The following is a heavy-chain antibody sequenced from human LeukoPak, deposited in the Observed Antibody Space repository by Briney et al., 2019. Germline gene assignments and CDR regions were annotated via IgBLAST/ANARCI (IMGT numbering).Heavy chain of an antibody. D-gene: IGHD2-21*02. Sequence: GGSLRLSCAASGFTFSSYSMNWVRQAPGKGLEWVSYISSSSSTIYYADSVKGRFTISRDNAKNSLYLQMNSLRAEDTAVYYCARVIRTPYRGGDCYYFDYWGQGTLVTVSS. CDR3: ARVIRTPYRGGDCYYFDY. J-gene: IGHJ4*02. CDR1: GFTFSSYS. V-gene: IGHV3-48*01. CDR2: ISSSSSTI.